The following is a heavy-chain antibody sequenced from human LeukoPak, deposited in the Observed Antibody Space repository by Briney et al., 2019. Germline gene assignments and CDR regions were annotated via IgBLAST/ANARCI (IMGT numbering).Heavy chain of an antibody. D-gene: IGHD3-22*01. CDR3: AKVPPGYDTSGPIDY. J-gene: IGHJ4*02. Sequence: PGGSLRLSCAASGFTSSSYGMHWVRQAPGKGPEWVAIISYDGTNKYYADSVKGRFTISRDNPKNTLYLQMDSLRAEDTAVYYCAKVPPGYDTSGPIDYWGQGTLVTVSS. CDR2: ISYDGTNK. CDR1: GFTSSSYG. V-gene: IGHV3-30*18.